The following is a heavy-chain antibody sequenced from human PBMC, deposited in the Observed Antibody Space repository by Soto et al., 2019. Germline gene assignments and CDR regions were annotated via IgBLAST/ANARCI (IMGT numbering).Heavy chain of an antibody. V-gene: IGHV3-48*02. Sequence: PGGSLRLSCAASGCPFSFYSMNWVRQAPGKGLEWISYITSTSSAINYADSVRGRFTISRDNAMRSLFLHMNSLRDEDTAVYYCARDGKGAAYTHGPYYFDYWGQGALVTVS. CDR1: GCPFSFYS. CDR3: ARDGKGAAYTHGPYYFDY. D-gene: IGHD1-1*01. J-gene: IGHJ4*02. CDR2: ITSTSSAI.